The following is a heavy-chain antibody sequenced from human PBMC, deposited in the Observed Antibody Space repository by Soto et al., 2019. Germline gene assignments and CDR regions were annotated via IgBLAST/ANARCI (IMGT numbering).Heavy chain of an antibody. CDR3: TRAALRYFDWLSQPSFDY. J-gene: IGHJ4*02. CDR1: GFTFGDYA. D-gene: IGHD3-9*01. CDR2: IRSKAYGGTT. Sequence: GGSLRLSCTASGFTFGDYAMSWFRQAPGKGLEWVGFIRSKAYGGTTEYAASVKGRFTISRDDSKSIAYLQMNSLKTEDTAVYYCTRAALRYFDWLSQPSFDYWGQGTLVTVSS. V-gene: IGHV3-49*03.